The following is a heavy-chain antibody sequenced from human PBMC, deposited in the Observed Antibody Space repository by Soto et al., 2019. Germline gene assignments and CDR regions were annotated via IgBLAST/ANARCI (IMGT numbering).Heavy chain of an antibody. J-gene: IGHJ4*02. D-gene: IGHD4-17*01. CDR3: ARPDYRDYVMFRF. CDR2: IYDSGNT. Sequence: PSETLSLTCAVSGGSVSSGNYYWSWIRQPPGKGLEWIGYIYDSGNTNYNPSLKSRVTISVDTSKNQFSLKLTSVTAADTAVYYCARPDYRDYVMFRFWGQGALVTVSS. V-gene: IGHV4-61*01. CDR1: GGSVSSGNYY.